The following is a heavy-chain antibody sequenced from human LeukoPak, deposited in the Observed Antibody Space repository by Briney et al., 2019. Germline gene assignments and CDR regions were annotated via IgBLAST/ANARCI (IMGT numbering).Heavy chain of an antibody. CDR2: IYSGGST. J-gene: IGHJ6*02. Sequence: GGSLRLSCAASGFTVSSNYMSWVRQAPGEGLEWVSVIYSGGSTYYADSVKGRFTISRDNSKNTLYLQMNSLRAEDTAVYYCARGRGYYYGMDVWGQGTTVTVSS. V-gene: IGHV3-53*01. D-gene: IGHD3-10*01. CDR1: GFTVSSNY. CDR3: ARGRGYYYGMDV.